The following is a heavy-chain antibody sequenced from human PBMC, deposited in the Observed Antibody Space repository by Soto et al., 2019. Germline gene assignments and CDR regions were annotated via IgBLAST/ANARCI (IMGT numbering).Heavy chain of an antibody. CDR2: IDPGDSYT. CDR1: GYIFTSYW. Sequence: GASLKISCEGSGYIFTSYWISWVRQMPGKGLEWLGRIDPGDSYTNYSPSLQGHVTISADKSITTAYLQWSSLEASDTAIYYCARQMGNYYYYGLDVWGQGTTVTVSS. CDR3: ARQMGNYYYYGLDV. D-gene: IGHD7-27*01. J-gene: IGHJ6*02. V-gene: IGHV5-10-1*01.